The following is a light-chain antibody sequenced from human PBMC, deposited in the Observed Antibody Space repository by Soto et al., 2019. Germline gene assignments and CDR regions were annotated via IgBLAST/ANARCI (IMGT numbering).Light chain of an antibody. V-gene: IGLV7-43*01. CDR2: STS. Sequence: QTVVPQEPSLTVSPGGTVTLTFASSTGAVTSGYYPNGFQQKPGQAPRALIDSTSNKHSWTPARFSGSLLGGKAALTLSGGQPEDEAEYHCLLYYGGAGVFGGGTKVTVL. CDR3: LLYYGGAGV. CDR1: TGAVTSGYY. J-gene: IGLJ3*02.